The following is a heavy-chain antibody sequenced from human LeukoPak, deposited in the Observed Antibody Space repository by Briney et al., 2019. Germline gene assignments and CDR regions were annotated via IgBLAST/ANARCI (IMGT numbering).Heavy chain of an antibody. CDR2: FDPEDGET. V-gene: IGHV1-24*01. CDR1: GYTLTELS. CDR3: ATRTAIFGVVIEAFDI. D-gene: IGHD3-3*01. J-gene: IGHJ3*02. Sequence: ASVKVSCKVSGYTLTELSMHWVPQAPGKGLEWMGGFDPEDGETIYAQKFQGRVTLTEDTSTDTAYMELSSLRSEDTAVYYCATRTAIFGVVIEAFDIWGQGTMVTVSS.